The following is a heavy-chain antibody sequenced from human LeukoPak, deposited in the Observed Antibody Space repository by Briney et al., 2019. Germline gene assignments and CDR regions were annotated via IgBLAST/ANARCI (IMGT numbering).Heavy chain of an antibody. Sequence: GGSLRLSCAASGFTFSSYAMHWVRQALGKGLEYVSAISSNGGSTYYANSVKGRFTISRDNSKNTLYLQMNSLRAEDTAVYYCAKKQWLEYFDYWGQGTLVTVSS. CDR1: GFTFSSYA. CDR2: ISSNGGST. D-gene: IGHD6-19*01. J-gene: IGHJ4*02. V-gene: IGHV3-64*01. CDR3: AKKQWLEYFDY.